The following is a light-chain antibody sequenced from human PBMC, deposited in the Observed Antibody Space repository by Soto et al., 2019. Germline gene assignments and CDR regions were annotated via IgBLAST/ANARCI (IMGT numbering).Light chain of an antibody. CDR1: QAINTA. V-gene: IGKV1-13*02. CDR2: DAS. J-gene: IGKJ4*01. Sequence: AIQLTQSPSSLSPSVGDRVTITCRASQAINTALAWYQQKLGKAPKLLIYDASSLQSGVPSRFSDSGSWIDFNIIISRVQPEDFATYYCQQFSSYPLTFGGGTKVEIK. CDR3: QQFSSYPLT.